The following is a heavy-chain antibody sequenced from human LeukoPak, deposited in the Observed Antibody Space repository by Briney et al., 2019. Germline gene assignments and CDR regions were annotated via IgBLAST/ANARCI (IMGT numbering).Heavy chain of an antibody. V-gene: IGHV3-21*01. CDR1: GFTFSSYS. CDR3: ARDASALAPFDY. J-gene: IGHJ4*02. Sequence: PGGSLRLSCAASGFTFSSYSMNWVRQAPGKGLEWVSSISSSSSYIYYADSVKGRFTISRDNAKNSLYLQMNSLRAEDTAVYYCARDASALAPFDYWGQGTLVTVSP. CDR2: ISSSSSYI. D-gene: IGHD3-16*01.